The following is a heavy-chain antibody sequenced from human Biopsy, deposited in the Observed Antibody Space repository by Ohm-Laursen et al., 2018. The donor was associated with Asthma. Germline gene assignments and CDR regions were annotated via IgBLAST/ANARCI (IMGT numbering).Heavy chain of an antibody. J-gene: IGHJ1*01. CDR1: GFTFGDYW. D-gene: IGHD3-3*02. CDR3: ARTFHFWSPYHAEHYQL. Sequence: SLRLSCAASGFTFGDYWMSWVRQAPGKGLEWVANIKHDVTEKHHVDSLKGRFTISSDNAKNSLYLQMNRLRAEDTAVYYCARTFHFWSPYHAEHYQLWGQGTLVTVPS. V-gene: IGHV3-7*01. CDR2: IKHDVTEK.